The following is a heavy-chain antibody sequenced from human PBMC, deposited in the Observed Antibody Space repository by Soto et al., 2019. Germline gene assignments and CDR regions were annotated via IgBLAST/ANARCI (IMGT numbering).Heavy chain of an antibody. CDR3: AKATEVQRGANRYYYYGMDV. J-gene: IGHJ6*02. CDR2: ISYDGSNK. Sequence: QVQLVESGGGVVQPGRSLRLSCAASGFTFSSYGMHWVRQAPGKGLEWVAVISYDGSNKYYADSVKGRFTISRDNSKNTLYLQMNSLRAEDTAVYYCAKATEVQRGANRYYYYGMDVWGQGTTVTVSS. CDR1: GFTFSSYG. D-gene: IGHD1-26*01. V-gene: IGHV3-30*18.